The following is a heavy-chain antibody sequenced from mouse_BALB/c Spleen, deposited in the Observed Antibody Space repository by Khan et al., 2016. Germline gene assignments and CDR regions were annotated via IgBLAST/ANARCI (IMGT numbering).Heavy chain of an antibody. CDR2: ISSGGNT. V-gene: IGHV5-6-5*01. CDR3: TRGVTTVVDYFDY. Sequence: EVELVESGGGLVKPGGSLKLSCAASGFTFSSYAMSWVRQTPEKRLEWVASISSGGNTFYPDSLKGRFTISRENARNILYLQMSSLRSDDTAMYYCTRGVTTVVDYFDYWGQGTTLTVSS. J-gene: IGHJ2*01. D-gene: IGHD1-1*01. CDR1: GFTFSSYA.